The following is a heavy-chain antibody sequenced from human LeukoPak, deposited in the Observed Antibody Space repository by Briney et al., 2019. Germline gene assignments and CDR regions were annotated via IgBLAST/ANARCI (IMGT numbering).Heavy chain of an antibody. V-gene: IGHV1-18*01. CDR2: ISAYNGNT. J-gene: IGHJ4*02. CDR1: GYTFTSYG. Sequence: ASVKVSCKASGYTFTSYGISWVRQAPGQGLEWMGWISAYNGNTNYAQKLHGRGTMTTDTTTSTAYVELRSLRSDDTAVYYCARYRGEDPDYWGQGTLVTVSS. D-gene: IGHD3-10*01. CDR3: ARYRGEDPDY.